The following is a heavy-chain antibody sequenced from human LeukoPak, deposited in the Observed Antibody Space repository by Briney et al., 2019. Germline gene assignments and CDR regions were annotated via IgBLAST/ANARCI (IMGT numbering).Heavy chain of an antibody. V-gene: IGHV3-30*18. CDR2: ISYDGSDK. Sequence: PGRSLRLSCAASGFTFSTYGIHWVRQAPGKGLEWVAVISYDGSDKYYADSVRGRFTTSRDNSKNTLFLQMNILRTEDTAVYYCAKDYNPRLLDSGLDYWGQGTLVTVSS. CDR3: AKDYNPRLLDSGLDY. J-gene: IGHJ4*02. CDR1: GFTFSTYG. D-gene: IGHD1-26*01.